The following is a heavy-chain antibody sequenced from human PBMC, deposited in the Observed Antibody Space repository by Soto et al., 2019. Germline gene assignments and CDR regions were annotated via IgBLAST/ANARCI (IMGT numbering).Heavy chain of an antibody. CDR1: GGSIHSSDW. CDR3: AGGVDH. CDR2: VHQSGGT. Sequence: QVQLQESGPGLVKSSETLSLTCAISGGSIHSSDWRTWVRQPPGKGLEWIGDVHQSGGTNYNPSLKSRVSVELDKSKNQFSRMLWSVTAADTGVYYCAGGVDHWGQGILVTVSS. V-gene: IGHV4-4*02. J-gene: IGHJ4*02.